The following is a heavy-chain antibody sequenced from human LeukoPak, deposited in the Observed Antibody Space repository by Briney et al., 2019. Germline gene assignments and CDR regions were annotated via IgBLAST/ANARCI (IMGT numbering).Heavy chain of an antibody. J-gene: IGHJ4*02. CDR3: ASPGRRGVAPIDY. CDR2: IYGSGII. D-gene: IGHD3-10*01. V-gene: IGHV4-4*07. Sequence: PSETLSLTCSVSGASMMSYWSWIRQPAGKGLEWIGRIYGSGIITYNPSLQSRVTISVDTSKNQFSLKLSSVTAADTAVYYCASPGRRGVAPIDYWGQGTLVTVSS. CDR1: GASMMSY.